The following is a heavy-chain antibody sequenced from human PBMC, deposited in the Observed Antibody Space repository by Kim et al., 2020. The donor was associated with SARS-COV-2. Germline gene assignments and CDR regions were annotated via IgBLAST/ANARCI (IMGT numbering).Heavy chain of an antibody. V-gene: IGHV3-23*01. D-gene: IGHD1-20*01. CDR3: TKRGVGYSWNPSEN. J-gene: IGHJ4*02. CDR1: GFNVSSCA. Sequence: GGSLRLSCAASGFNVSSCAMTWVRHAPGNVLEWVSGITSDVSKFYAYSVKGRFTISRDNSENTLYLQMSSLRVEDTAIYYCTKRGVGYSWNPSENWGQGTLVTVSS. CDR2: ITSDVSK.